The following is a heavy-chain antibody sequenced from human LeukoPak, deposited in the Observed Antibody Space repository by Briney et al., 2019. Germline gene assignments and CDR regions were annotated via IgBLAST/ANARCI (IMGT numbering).Heavy chain of an antibody. CDR1: GGTFSSYA. V-gene: IGHV1-69*04. Sequence: SVKVSCKAPGGTFSSYAISWVRQAPGQGLEWMGRIIPILGIANYAQKFQGRVTITADKSTSTAYMELSSLRSEDTAVYYCARYTTVTTGYYYGMDVWGQGTTVTVSS. CDR2: IIPILGIA. J-gene: IGHJ6*02. CDR3: ARYTTVTTGYYYGMDV. D-gene: IGHD4-17*01.